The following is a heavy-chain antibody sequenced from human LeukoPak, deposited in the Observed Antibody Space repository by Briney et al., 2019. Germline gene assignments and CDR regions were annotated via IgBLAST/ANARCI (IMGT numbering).Heavy chain of an antibody. D-gene: IGHD1-26*01. CDR1: EFTFNNYW. CDR2: INSDGSHT. Sequence: GGSLRLSCAASEFTFNNYWMHWVRQAPGKGLVWVSRINSDGSHTDYADSVKGRFTISRDNAKNTLYLQMNSLRAEDAAVYYCASHSTFVGGATESIDYWGQGTLVTVSS. V-gene: IGHV3-74*01. J-gene: IGHJ4*02. CDR3: ASHSTFVGGATESIDY.